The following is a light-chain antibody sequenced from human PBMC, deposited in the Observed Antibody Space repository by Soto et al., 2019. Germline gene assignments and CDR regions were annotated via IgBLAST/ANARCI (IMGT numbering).Light chain of an antibody. CDR2: GSS. CDR1: QSVSNNY. CDR3: QQDGSSPPYT. J-gene: IGKJ2*01. V-gene: IGKV3-20*01. Sequence: EVVLTQSPGTLSLSPGERATLSCRASQSVSNNYFAWYQQKPGQAPRLLIFGSSDRATGIPDSFSGSVSGPDFALTISRLEHDGFGVYYCQQDGSSPPYTFGEGNKLEIK.